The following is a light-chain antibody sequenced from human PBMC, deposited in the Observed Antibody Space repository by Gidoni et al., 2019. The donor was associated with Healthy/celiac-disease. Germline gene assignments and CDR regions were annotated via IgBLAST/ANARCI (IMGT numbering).Light chain of an antibody. Sequence: QSVLTQPPSVPGAPGQRVTISCTGSSSNIGTGYDVHWYQQLPGTAPKLLIYGNSHRPSGVPDRFSGSKSGTSASLAITGLQAEDEADYYCQSYGSSLSGSYVFGTGTKVTVL. V-gene: IGLV1-40*01. CDR1: SSNIGTGYD. CDR3: QSYGSSLSGSYV. CDR2: GNS. J-gene: IGLJ1*01.